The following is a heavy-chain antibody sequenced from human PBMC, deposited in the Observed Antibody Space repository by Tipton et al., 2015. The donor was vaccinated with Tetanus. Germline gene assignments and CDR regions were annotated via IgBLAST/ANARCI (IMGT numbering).Heavy chain of an antibody. CDR3: ARGSDIVVVPGVTRADWFDP. D-gene: IGHD2-2*01. J-gene: IGHJ5*02. CDR2: VDRSGTT. CDR1: GVSISGYY. V-gene: IGHV4-4*07. Sequence: GLVKPSETLSLTCTVSGVSISGYYWSWIRQPAGKGLEWIGRVDRSGTTTYNPSLKGRVTMSLDTSKNQFSLKLTSVTAADTAMYYCARGSDIVVVPGVTRADWFDPWGQGTLVTVSS.